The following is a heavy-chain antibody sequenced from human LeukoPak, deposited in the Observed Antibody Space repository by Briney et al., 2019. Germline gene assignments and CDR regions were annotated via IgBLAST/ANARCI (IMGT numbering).Heavy chain of an antibody. CDR3: ARGGIITSYTFEI. CDR2: INNVGSHI. D-gene: IGHD1-14*01. Sequence: GGSLRLSCAASGFTFSSSAMNWVRQAPGKGLEWVSSINNVGSHIYYAGSVRGRFTISRDNAKNLLYLQMDSLRAEDTAVYYCARGGIITSYTFEIWGQGTMVTVSS. J-gene: IGHJ3*02. V-gene: IGHV3-21*01. CDR1: GFTFSSSA.